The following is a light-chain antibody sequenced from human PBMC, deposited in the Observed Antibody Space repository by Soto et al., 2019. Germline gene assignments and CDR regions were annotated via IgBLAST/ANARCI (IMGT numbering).Light chain of an antibody. CDR2: GNS. V-gene: IGLV1-40*01. CDR1: SSNIGAGYD. J-gene: IGLJ3*02. CDR3: QSYDSSLSHWV. Sequence: QSVLTQPPSVSGAPGQRVTISCTGSSSNIGAGYDVHWYRQLPGTAPKLLIYGNSNRPSGVPDRFSGSKSGTSASLAITGLQAEDEVDYYCQSYDSSLSHWVFGGGTKLTVL.